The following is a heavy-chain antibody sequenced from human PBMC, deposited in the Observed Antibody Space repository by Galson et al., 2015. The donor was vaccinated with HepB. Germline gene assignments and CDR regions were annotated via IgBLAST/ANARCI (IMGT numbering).Heavy chain of an antibody. V-gene: IGHV3-48*01. CDR2: ISSSGSSI. J-gene: IGHJ4*02. D-gene: IGHD3-10*01. CDR3: VREFSGLYYFDY. Sequence: SLRLSCAASGFTFSAYTMTWVRQAPGKGLEWLSHISSSGSSIHYADSVKGRFTISRDDSKNTLYLQMNSLRAEDTAVYYCVREFSGLYYFDYWGQGTLVTVSS. CDR1: GFTFSAYT.